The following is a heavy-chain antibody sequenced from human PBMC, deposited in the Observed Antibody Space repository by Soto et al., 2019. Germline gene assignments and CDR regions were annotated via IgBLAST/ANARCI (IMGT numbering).Heavy chain of an antibody. CDR3: ARTYIAVAGPFDY. J-gene: IGHJ4*02. CDR1: GFTFSSYW. D-gene: IGHD6-19*01. CDR2: IKQDGSEK. Sequence: VQLVESGGGLVQPGGSLRLSCAASGFTFSSYWMSWVRQAPGKGLEWVANIKQDGSEKYYVDSVKGRFTISRDNAKNSLYLQMNSLRAEDTAVYYCARTYIAVAGPFDYWGQGTLVTVSS. V-gene: IGHV3-7*03.